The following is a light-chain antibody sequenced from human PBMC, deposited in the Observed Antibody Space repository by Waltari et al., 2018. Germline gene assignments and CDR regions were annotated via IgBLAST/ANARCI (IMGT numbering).Light chain of an antibody. CDR2: DVT. V-gene: IGLV2-11*02. J-gene: IGLJ3*02. CDR3: CSYAGSYPHWV. Sequence: QSALTQPRSVSGSPGQSVTISCTGTRSDVGGYNSVSWYQQYPGKAPKLLLYDVTRLPSGVPDRFSGSKSGNTASLTISGLQAEDEADYYCCSYAGSYPHWVFGGGTKLTVL. CDR1: RSDVGGYNS.